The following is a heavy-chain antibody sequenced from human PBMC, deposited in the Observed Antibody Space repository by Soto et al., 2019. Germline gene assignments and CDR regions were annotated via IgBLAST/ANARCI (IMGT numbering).Heavy chain of an antibody. D-gene: IGHD5-12*01. CDR2: INRISNEI. Sequence: GGSLRLSCAASGFTFSSYSMNWVRQAPGKGLEWVSYINRISNEIYYVDSVKGRFTISSDNAKSSLYLEMNSLRDEDTAVYYCARDSGYAFDIWGQGTMVTVSS. V-gene: IGHV3-48*02. CDR3: ARDSGYAFDI. J-gene: IGHJ3*02. CDR1: GFTFSSYS.